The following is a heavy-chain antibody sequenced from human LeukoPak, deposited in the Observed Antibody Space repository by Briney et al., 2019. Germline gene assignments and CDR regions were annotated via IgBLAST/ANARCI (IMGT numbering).Heavy chain of an antibody. D-gene: IGHD6-13*01. V-gene: IGHV4-38-2*02. CDR3: ARDSHMAAAVAFDY. CDR1: GYSISSGYY. Sequence: SETLSLTCAVSGYSISSGYYWGWIRQPPGKGLGWIGSIYHSGSTYYNPSLKSRVTISVDTSKNQFSLKLSSVTAADTAVYYCARDSHMAAAVAFDYWGQGTLVTVSS. J-gene: IGHJ4*02. CDR2: IYHSGST.